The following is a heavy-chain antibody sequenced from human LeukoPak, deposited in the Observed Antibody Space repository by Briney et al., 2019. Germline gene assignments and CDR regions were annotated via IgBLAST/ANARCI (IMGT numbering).Heavy chain of an antibody. V-gene: IGHV3-30*09. CDR2: ISFHLTIK. D-gene: IGHD3-10*01. Sequence: GGSLRLSCLASGFTFSDYVVHWVRQAPGKGLEWVAVISFHLTIKYYADSVEGRFAISRDNSKKTVYLQMNSLRPDDTAVYYCVREGYYAPGRSPTYYFEYWGRGTVDTVSS. CDR3: VREGYYAPGRSPTYYFEY. CDR1: GFTFSDYV. J-gene: IGHJ4*02.